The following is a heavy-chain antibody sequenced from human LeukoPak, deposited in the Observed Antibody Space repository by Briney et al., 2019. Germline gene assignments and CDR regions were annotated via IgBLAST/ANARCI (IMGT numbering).Heavy chain of an antibody. CDR2: IVTASDT. J-gene: IGHJ6*03. V-gene: IGHV3-13*01. CDR3: ARGPPRGKYYYMDV. Sequence: GGSLRLSCAASGFTFSSFDMHWVRQPTGQGLKWVSTIVTASDTYYPGSVEGRFTLSRDNAKNSLYLQMNSLTAGDTAVYYCARGPPRGKYYYMDVWGKGTTVTVSS. CDR1: GFTFSSFD. D-gene: IGHD1-1*01.